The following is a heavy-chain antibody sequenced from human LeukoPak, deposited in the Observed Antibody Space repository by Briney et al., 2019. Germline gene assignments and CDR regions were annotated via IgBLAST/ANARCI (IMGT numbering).Heavy chain of an antibody. CDR2: TYYSGST. Sequence: SEALSLTCTVSGGSISSGDYYWSWIRQPPGKGLEWIGYTYYSGSTYYNPSLKNRVSISVDTSKRQFSLKLSSVTAADTAVYYCARDNWGSLDYWGQGILVTVSS. D-gene: IGHD7-27*01. J-gene: IGHJ4*02. V-gene: IGHV4-30-4*02. CDR1: GGSISSGDYY. CDR3: ARDNWGSLDY.